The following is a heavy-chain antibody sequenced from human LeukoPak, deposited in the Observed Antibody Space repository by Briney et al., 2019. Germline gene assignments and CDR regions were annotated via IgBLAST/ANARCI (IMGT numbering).Heavy chain of an antibody. CDR2: INPNSGGT. V-gene: IGHV1-2*02. CDR3: ARGPLDDYTNQPLGY. Sequence: ASVKVSCKASGYTFTGYYMHWVRQAPGQGLEWMGWINPNSGGTNYAQKFQGRVTMTRDTSISTAYMELSSLRSEDTAVYYCARGPLDDYTNQPLGYWGQGTLVTVSS. CDR1: GYTFTGYY. J-gene: IGHJ4*02. D-gene: IGHD4-11*01.